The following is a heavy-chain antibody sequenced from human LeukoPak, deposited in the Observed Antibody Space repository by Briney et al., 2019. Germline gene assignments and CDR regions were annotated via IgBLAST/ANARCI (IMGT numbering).Heavy chain of an antibody. V-gene: IGHV1-18*01. CDR1: GYTFTSHG. CDR3: ARGSLGWGSEPEYFDY. D-gene: IGHD1-14*01. Sequence: PGASVKVSCKASGYTFTSHGFSWVRQAPGQGLEWMGWISPFNGNTNYAEKFRARVTMTTDASTSTVAMELRSLRSDDTGIYYCARGSLGWGSEPEYFDYWGQGTLVTVSS. CDR2: ISPFNGNT. J-gene: IGHJ4*01.